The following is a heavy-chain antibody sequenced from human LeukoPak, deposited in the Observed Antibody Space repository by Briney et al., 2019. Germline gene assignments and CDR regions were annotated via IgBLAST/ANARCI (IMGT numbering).Heavy chain of an antibody. D-gene: IGHD3-10*01. J-gene: IGHJ3*02. Sequence: SETLSLTCTVSGGSVSSSGYYWSWIRQSPGKGLEWIGYIYYSVSTNYNPSLKSRVTISVDTSKNHFSLKLSSVTAADTAVYYCARDSYKFRAFDIWGQGTMVTVSS. CDR2: IYYSVST. V-gene: IGHV4-61*03. CDR3: ARDSYKFRAFDI. CDR1: GGSVSSSGYY.